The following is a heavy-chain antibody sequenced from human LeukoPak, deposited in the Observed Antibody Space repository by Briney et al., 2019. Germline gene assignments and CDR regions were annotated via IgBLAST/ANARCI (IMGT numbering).Heavy chain of an antibody. CDR1: GFTFSTYV. CDR2: ISGPGGGT. J-gene: IGHJ4*02. CDR3: AKAPPGYSSYALPAN. Sequence: RGSLRLSCAASGFTFSTYVMNWVRQAPGKGLEWVSAISGPGGGTYYADSVKGRFTISRDNSKNTLYLQMNSLRVEDTAIYYCAKAPPGYSSYALPANWGQGTLVTVSS. D-gene: IGHD5-12*01. V-gene: IGHV3-23*01.